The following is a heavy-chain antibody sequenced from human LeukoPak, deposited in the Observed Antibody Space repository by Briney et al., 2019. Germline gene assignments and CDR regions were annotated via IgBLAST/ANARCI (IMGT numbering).Heavy chain of an antibody. J-gene: IGHJ4*02. CDR1: GGSISSYY. CDR2: IYYSGST. D-gene: IGHD5-18*01. CDR3: ARVRYSYGAGLLDY. V-gene: IGHV4-59*01. Sequence: SETLSLTCTVSGGSISSYYWSWIRQPPGKGLEWIGYIYYSGSTNYNPSLKSRVTISADTSKNQFSLKLSSVTVADTAMYYCARVRYSYGAGLLDYRGQGTLVTVSS.